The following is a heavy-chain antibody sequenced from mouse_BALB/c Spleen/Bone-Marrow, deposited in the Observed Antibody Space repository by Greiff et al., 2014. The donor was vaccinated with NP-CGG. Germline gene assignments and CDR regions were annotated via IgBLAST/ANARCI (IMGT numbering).Heavy chain of an antibody. J-gene: IGHJ4*01. CDR1: GFSIKDTY. V-gene: IGHV14-3*02. D-gene: IGHD1-1*01. Sequence: VQLQQSGAELVKPGASVKLSCTASGFSIKDTYMHWVKQRPEQGLEWIGRIDPANANTKYDPKFQGKATITADTSSNTAYLQLSSQTSEDTAVYYCALYYGDVMDHWGQGTSVTVSS. CDR2: IDPANANT. CDR3: ALYYGDVMDH.